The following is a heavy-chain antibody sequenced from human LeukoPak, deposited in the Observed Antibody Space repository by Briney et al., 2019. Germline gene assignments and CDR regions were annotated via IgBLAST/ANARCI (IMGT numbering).Heavy chain of an antibody. CDR1: GFTFDDYA. Sequence: GRSLRLSCAASGFTFDDYAMGWVRQAPGEGLEWVSGISWNSGSIGYADSVKGRFTISRDNAKNSLYLQMNSLRAEDTALYYCAKGIYDSGGYYFGNWFDPWGQGTLVTVSS. D-gene: IGHD3-22*01. J-gene: IGHJ5*02. V-gene: IGHV3-9*01. CDR3: AKGIYDSGGYYFGNWFDP. CDR2: ISWNSGSI.